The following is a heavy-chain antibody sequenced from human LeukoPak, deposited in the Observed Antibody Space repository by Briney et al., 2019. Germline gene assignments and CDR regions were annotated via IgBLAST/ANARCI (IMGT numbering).Heavy chain of an antibody. D-gene: IGHD7-27*01. CDR2: INSDGSST. CDR3: ARALGTSDAFDI. J-gene: IGHJ3*02. Sequence: GGSLRLSCAASGFTFSSYWMHWVRQGPGKGLVWVSRINSDGSSTSYADSVKGRFTISRDNAKNTLYLQMNSLRAEDTAVYYCARALGTSDAFDIWGQGTMVTVSS. CDR1: GFTFSSYW. V-gene: IGHV3-74*01.